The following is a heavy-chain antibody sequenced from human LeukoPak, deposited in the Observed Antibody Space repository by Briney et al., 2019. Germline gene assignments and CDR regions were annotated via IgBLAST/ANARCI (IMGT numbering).Heavy chain of an antibody. V-gene: IGHV3-30*02. CDR3: AKGDDYNQHTFDY. J-gene: IGHJ4*02. CDR1: GFTFSSYG. D-gene: IGHD5-24*01. Sequence: GGSLRLSCAASGFTFSSYGMHWVRQAPGKGLEWVAFIRYDGSNKYYADSVKGRFTISRDNSKNTLYLQMNSLRAEDTAVYYCAKGDDYNQHTFDYWGQGTLVTVSS. CDR2: IRYDGSNK.